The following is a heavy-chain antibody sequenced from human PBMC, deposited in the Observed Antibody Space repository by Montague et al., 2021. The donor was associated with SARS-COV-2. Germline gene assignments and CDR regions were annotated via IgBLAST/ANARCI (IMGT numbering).Heavy chain of an antibody. CDR2: ISSSRDII. CDR1: GFTFSSYS. J-gene: IGHJ3*01. Sequence: SLRLSCAASGFTFSSYSVNWVRQAPGKGLEWISSISSSRDIIYYADSVKGRFTISRDNTRNSLYLQMNSLRVDDTAVDYCAKDLVLRAARPDALDVWGQGTVVTVSS. CDR3: AKDLVLRAARPDALDV. V-gene: IGHV3-48*04. D-gene: IGHD6-6*01.